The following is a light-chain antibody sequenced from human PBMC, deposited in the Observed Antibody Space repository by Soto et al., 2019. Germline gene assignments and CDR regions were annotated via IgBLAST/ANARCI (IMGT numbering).Light chain of an antibody. J-gene: IGKJ1*01. V-gene: IGKV3-15*01. CDR2: GAS. CDR1: QSVSGN. CDR3: QQYSNWPL. Sequence: EIVMTQSPATLSVSPGERATLSCRASQSVSGNLAWYQQKPGQAPRLLIYGASTRATGIPARFSGSGSGTGLTLIISSLQSEDFAVYYCQQYSNWPLFGQGTKVDIK.